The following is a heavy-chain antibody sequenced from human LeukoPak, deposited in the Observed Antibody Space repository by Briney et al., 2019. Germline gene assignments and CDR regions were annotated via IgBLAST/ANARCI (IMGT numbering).Heavy chain of an antibody. J-gene: IGHJ6*02. Sequence: PGGSLRLSCAASEFTFRSYEMNWVRQAPGKVLEWISYISNSDTTIDYADSVKGRFTISRDNAKNSLCLQMNSLRVEDTAVYYCARGLVGYYAMDVWGQGTTVTVSS. V-gene: IGHV3-48*03. D-gene: IGHD3-10*01. CDR1: EFTFRSYE. CDR3: ARGLVGYYAMDV. CDR2: ISNSDTTI.